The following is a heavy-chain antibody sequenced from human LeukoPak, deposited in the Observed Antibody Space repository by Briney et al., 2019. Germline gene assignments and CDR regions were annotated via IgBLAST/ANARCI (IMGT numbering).Heavy chain of an antibody. V-gene: IGHV4-34*01. CDR2: INHSGST. CDR1: GGSFSGYY. CDR3: ARVVELELPFDAFDI. J-gene: IGHJ3*02. Sequence: SETLSLTCAVYGGSFSGYYWSWIRQPPGRGLEWIGEINHSGSTNYNPSLKSRVTISVDTSKNQFSLKLSSVTAADTAVYYCARVVELELPFDAFDIWGQGTMVTVSS. D-gene: IGHD1-7*01.